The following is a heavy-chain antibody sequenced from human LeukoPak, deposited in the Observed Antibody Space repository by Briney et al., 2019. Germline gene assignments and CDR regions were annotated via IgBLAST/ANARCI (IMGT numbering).Heavy chain of an antibody. CDR2: ISGSAVST. CDR1: GFTFSRYA. D-gene: IGHD3-3*01. V-gene: IGHV3-23*01. CDR3: ARILEWLLSSRTDY. Sequence: GGSLRLSCAASGFTFSRYAMSWVRQTPGKGLEWVSTISGSAVSTYYADSVKGRFTISRDNSKKTLYLQMHSLGAEDTAVYYCARILEWLLSSRTDYWGQGTLVTVSS. J-gene: IGHJ4*02.